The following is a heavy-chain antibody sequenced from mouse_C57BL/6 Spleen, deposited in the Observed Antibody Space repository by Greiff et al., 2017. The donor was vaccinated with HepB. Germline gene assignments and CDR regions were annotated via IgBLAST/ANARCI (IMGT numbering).Heavy chain of an antibody. CDR2: IDPEDGDT. CDR3: NAKAQANRRWVAY. CDR1: GFNIKDYY. D-gene: IGHD3-2*02. J-gene: IGHJ3*01. Sequence: EVQLKQSGAELVRPGASVKLSCTASGFNIKDYYMHWVKQRPEQGLEWIGRIDPEDGDTEYAPKFQGKATMTADTSSNTAYLQLSSMTSEDNAVYYGNAKAQANRRWVAYWGQWTLVTVSA. V-gene: IGHV14-1*01.